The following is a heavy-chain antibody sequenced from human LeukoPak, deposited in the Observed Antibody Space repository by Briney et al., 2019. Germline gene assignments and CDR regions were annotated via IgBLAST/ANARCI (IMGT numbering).Heavy chain of an antibody. D-gene: IGHD5-12*01. V-gene: IGHV3-23*01. CDR3: ARVVATTSKYFDY. CDR1: GFTFSSSW. CDR2: IRGNGVST. Sequence: GGSLRLSCAASGFTFSSSWMSWVRQAPGMGLEWVTTIRGNGVSTYYADSVKGRFTISRDNSNNTLYLQMSSLRAEDTAIYYCARVVATTSKYFDYWGQGTLVTVSS. J-gene: IGHJ4*02.